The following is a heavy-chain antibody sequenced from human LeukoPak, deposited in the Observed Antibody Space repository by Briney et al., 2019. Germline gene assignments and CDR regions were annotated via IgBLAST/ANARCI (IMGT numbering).Heavy chain of an antibody. CDR1: GLKFDDYA. D-gene: IGHD1-1*01. CDR3: AASWTEVY. CDR2: ISWNSGSI. Sequence: SLXLSCVASGLKFDDYAMQWVRRAPGKGLEWVSGISWNSGSIAYADSVKGRFTISRDNAKNSLYLQMNSLRPEDTAFYYCAASWTEVYWGQGILVTVSS. V-gene: IGHV3-9*01. J-gene: IGHJ4*02.